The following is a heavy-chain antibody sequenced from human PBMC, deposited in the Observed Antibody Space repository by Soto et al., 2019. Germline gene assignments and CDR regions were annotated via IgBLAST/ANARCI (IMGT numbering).Heavy chain of an antibody. D-gene: IGHD3-10*01. Sequence: ASVKVSCKASGGTFSSYTISWVRQAPGQGLEWMGRIIPILGIANYAQKFQGRVTITADKSTSTAYMELSSLRSEDTAVYYCARVPYYYGSGSYYPRAWGQGTLVTVSS. CDR1: GGTFSSYT. CDR2: IIPILGIA. J-gene: IGHJ4*02. V-gene: IGHV1-69*02. CDR3: ARVPYYYGSGSYYPRA.